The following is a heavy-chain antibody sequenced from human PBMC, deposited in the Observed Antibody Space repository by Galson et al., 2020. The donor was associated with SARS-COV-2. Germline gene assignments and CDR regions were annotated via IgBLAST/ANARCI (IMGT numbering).Heavy chain of an antibody. J-gene: IGHJ1*01. D-gene: IGHD6-19*01. CDR2: IHSGGRT. V-gene: IGHV4-61*02. Sequence: SETLSLTCAVSGGSISGTDYYWSWIRQPAGKGLEWIGRIHSGGRTNYNPSLKSRVAISVDTSKNQFSLKLTSVTAADTALYFCAAGPVAGTGEWGQGTLVTVSS. CDR3: AAGPVAGTGE. CDR1: GGSISGTDYY.